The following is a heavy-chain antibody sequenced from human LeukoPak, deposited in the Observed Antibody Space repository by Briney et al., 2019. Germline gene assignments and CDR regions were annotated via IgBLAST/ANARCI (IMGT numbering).Heavy chain of an antibody. V-gene: IGHV1-18*01. CDR1: GYTFNTYG. J-gene: IGHJ4*02. D-gene: IGHD1-26*01. CDR3: ARGKSRGSHIDY. Sequence: ASVKVSCKASGYTFNTYGITWVRQAPGQGLEWMGWISGYNGKTKYAQKLQDRVTMTTDTSTTTAYMELRSLTSDDTAVYYCARGKSRGSHIDYWGQGTLVTVSS. CDR2: ISGYNGKT.